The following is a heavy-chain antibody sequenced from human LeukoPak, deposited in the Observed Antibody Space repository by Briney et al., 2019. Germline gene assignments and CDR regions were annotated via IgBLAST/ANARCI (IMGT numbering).Heavy chain of an antibody. D-gene: IGHD6-13*01. CDR3: ARSALDRIAAAAFDY. Sequence: GGSLRLSCAASGFTFSSYAMHWVRQAPGKGLEWVAVISYDGSNKYYADSVKGRFTISRDNSKNTLYLQMNSLRAEDSAVYYCARSALDRIAAAAFDYWGQGTLVTVSS. CDR1: GFTFSSYA. V-gene: IGHV3-30-3*01. CDR2: ISYDGSNK. J-gene: IGHJ4*02.